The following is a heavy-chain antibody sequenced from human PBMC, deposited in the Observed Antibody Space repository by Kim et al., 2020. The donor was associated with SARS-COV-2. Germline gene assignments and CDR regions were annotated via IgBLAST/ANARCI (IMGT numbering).Heavy chain of an antibody. J-gene: IGHJ4*02. CDR3: VTSPPGDPFDL. CDR2: IANGGGPT. D-gene: IGHD7-27*01. V-gene: IGHV3-11*04. Sequence: SLRLSCAVSGVTFTNYYVNWVRQAPGKGLELVSYIANGGGPTYYADSVKGRFIISRDDSKSSLYLQMNSLRADDTAVYYCVTSPPGDPFDLWGRGTLVTVSS. CDR1: GVTFTNYY.